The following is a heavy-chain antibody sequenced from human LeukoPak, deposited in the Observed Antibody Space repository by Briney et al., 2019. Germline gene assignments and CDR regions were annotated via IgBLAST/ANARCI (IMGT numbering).Heavy chain of an antibody. CDR2: IYPGDSDT. CDR3: ARADYGMDV. Sequence: GESPKISCQGPGCSFTSYWIGRVRPVPGKGVGWMVIIYPGDSDTRYSPSVQGQVTISADKPIRTAYQQWSSLNASDTAMYYCARADYGMDVWGQGTTVTVSS. V-gene: IGHV5-51*01. J-gene: IGHJ6*02. CDR1: GCSFTSYW.